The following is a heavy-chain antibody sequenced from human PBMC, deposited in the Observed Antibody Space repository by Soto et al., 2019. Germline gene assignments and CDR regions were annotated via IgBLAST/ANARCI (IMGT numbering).Heavy chain of an antibody. CDR2: IYYSGST. V-gene: IGHV4-59*01. CDR1: GGSISSYY. J-gene: IGHJ6*03. CDR3: ARARVVPAYPLYYYYMDV. Sequence: SETLSLTCTVSGGSISSYYWSWIRQPPGKGLEWIGYIYYSGSTNYNPSLKSRVTISVDTSKNQFSLKLSSVTAADTAVYYCARARVVPAYPLYYYYMDVWGKGTTVTV. D-gene: IGHD2-2*01.